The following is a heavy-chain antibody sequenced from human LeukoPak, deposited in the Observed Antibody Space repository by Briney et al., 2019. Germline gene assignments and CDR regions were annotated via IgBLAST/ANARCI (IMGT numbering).Heavy chain of an antibody. CDR1: GFTFSSYW. D-gene: IGHD3-10*01. Sequence: GGSLRLSCAASGFTFSSYWMHWVRQAPGKGLEWVANINQDGSEKYYVDSVRGRFTISRDNAENSLYLQMNSLRAEDTAVYYCVRAIGANVSYWGQGTLVTVSS. CDR2: INQDGSEK. J-gene: IGHJ4*02. CDR3: VRAIGANVSY. V-gene: IGHV3-7*03.